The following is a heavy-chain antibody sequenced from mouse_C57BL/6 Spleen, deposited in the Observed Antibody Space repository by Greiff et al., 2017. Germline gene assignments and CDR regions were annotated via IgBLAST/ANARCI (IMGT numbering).Heavy chain of an antibody. J-gene: IGHJ2*01. V-gene: IGHV1-55*01. Sequence: QVQLQQPGAELVKPGASVKMSCKASGYTFTSYWITWVKQRPGQGLEWIGDIYPGSGSTNYNEKFKSKATLTVDTSSSTAYMQLSSLTSEDSAVYYCAKGYGSSYVGWYFDYWGQGTTLTVSS. CDR3: AKGYGSSYVGWYFDY. D-gene: IGHD1-1*01. CDR2: IYPGSGST. CDR1: GYTFTSYW.